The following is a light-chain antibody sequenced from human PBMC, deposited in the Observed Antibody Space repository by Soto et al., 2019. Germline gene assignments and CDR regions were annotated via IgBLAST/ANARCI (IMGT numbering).Light chain of an antibody. Sequence: QSALTQPPSASGTPGQRVTISCSGSSSNVGVNFVYWYQHLPGTAPKLLIYRNDQRPSGVPDRFSGSKSGTSSSLVISGLRYEDEADYYCAAWDDSLRGRVFGTGTKVTVL. CDR2: RND. CDR1: SSNVGVNF. CDR3: AAWDDSLRGRV. V-gene: IGLV1-47*01. J-gene: IGLJ1*01.